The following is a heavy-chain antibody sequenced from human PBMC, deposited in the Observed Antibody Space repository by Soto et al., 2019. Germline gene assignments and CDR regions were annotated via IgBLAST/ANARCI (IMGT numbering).Heavy chain of an antibody. CDR1: GFTVSNNF. D-gene: IGHD3-16*01. V-gene: IGHV3-53*02. CDR2: IYSGGSI. CDR3: ARDGNGQRGSPH. J-gene: IGHJ4*02. Sequence: VQLVESGGGLIQAGGSLRLSCAVSGFTVSNNFMMWVRQAPGEGLEWVSLIYSGGSISSADPVKGRFTISRDGSMNMLYLQMNSLTAEDTAVYYCARDGNGQRGSPHCGQGTLVTVSS.